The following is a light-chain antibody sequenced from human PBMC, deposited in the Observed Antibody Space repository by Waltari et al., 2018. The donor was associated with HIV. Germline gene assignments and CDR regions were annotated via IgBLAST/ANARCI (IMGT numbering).Light chain of an antibody. CDR1: RSDVGNSNR. CDR2: EVS. CDR3: SSYTSSNTFVV. V-gene: IGLV2-18*02. J-gene: IGLJ2*01. Sequence: QSALTQPPSVSGSPGQSVTISCTGTRSDVGNSNRVSWYQQPPGSAPKLMIYEVSNRPSGVPRRFSGSKSGNTASLTISGLQAEDEADYYCSSYTSSNTFVVFGGGTKLTVL.